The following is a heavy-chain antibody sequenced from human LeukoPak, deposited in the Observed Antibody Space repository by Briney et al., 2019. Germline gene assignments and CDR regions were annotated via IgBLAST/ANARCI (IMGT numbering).Heavy chain of an antibody. CDR3: ARGGYYGSGNDFRFDP. V-gene: IGHV4-59*01. Sequence: SETLSLTCTVSGGSINSYYWSWIRQPPGKGLECIGYIHYTGSTNYNPSLKSRVTISVDTSKSQFSLRLSSVTAADTAIYYCARGGYYGSGNDFRFDPWGQGTLVTVSS. J-gene: IGHJ5*02. D-gene: IGHD3-10*01. CDR1: GGSINSYY. CDR2: IHYTGST.